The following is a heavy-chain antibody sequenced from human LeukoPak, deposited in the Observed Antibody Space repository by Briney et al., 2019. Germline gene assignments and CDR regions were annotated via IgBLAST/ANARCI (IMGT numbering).Heavy chain of an antibody. CDR1: GGSISSSSYY. V-gene: IGHV4-39*07. Sequence: SETLSLTCTVSGGSISSSSYYWGWIRQPPGKGLEWIGSIYYSGSTYYNPSLKSRVTISVDTSKNQLSLKLTSVTAADTAVYYCAKDSSSWIDAFDIWGQGTMVIVSS. D-gene: IGHD6-13*01. CDR3: AKDSSSWIDAFDI. J-gene: IGHJ3*02. CDR2: IYYSGST.